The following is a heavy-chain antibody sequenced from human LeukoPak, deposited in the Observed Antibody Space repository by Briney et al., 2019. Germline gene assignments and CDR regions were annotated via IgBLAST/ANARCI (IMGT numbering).Heavy chain of an antibody. Sequence: GGSLRLSCTASGFTFSSYAMNWVRQAPGKGLEWVSGIGAGGTFTYYADSVKGRFTISRDNSKNTLSLQMNSLRAEDTAVYYCAKESPYVSPRQYYFDYWGQGTLVTASS. D-gene: IGHD3-10*01. CDR1: GFTFSSYA. J-gene: IGHJ4*02. CDR2: IGAGGTFT. V-gene: IGHV3-23*01. CDR3: AKESPYVSPRQYYFDY.